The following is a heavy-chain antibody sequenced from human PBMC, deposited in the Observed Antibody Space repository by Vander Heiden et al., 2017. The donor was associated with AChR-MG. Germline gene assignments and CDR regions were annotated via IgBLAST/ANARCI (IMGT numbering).Heavy chain of an antibody. V-gene: IGHV5-51*01. D-gene: IGHD1-1*01. CDR1: GYSFTSYW. J-gene: IGHJ6*02. CDR2: MFPGDSET. CDR3: ARQGGTTGTRSYYYYGMDV. Sequence: EVQLVQSGAEVKKPGESLKISCKGSGYSFTSYWIGWVRQIQGKGWEWMGMMFPGDSETRYSPSFQGQVTISADKSSSTAYLQWSRLKASDTAMYYCARQGGTTGTRSYYYYGMDVWCEG.